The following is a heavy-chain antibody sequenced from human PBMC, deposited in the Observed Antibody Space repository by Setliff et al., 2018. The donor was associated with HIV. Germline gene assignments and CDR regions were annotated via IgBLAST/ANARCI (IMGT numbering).Heavy chain of an antibody. J-gene: IGHJ4*02. Sequence: SETLSLTCAVYGGSFSGYRWTWIRQPPGKGLEWIGEINHRGSTTYNPSLRSRVTISVDTSKNQFSLKLNSVTAADTAVYYCARGDYYGSTGYEGLDSWGRGTLVTVSS. CDR3: ARGDYYGSTGYEGLDS. D-gene: IGHD3-22*01. CDR1: GGSFSGYR. CDR2: INHRGST. V-gene: IGHV4-34*01.